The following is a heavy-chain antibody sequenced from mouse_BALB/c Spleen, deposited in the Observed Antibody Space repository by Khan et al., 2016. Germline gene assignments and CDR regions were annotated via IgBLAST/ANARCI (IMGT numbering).Heavy chain of an antibody. D-gene: IGHD1-1*02. J-gene: IGHJ2*01. CDR3: AGYGATDYFDY. Sequence: QIQLVQSGPELKKPGETVKISCKASGYTFTNYGMNWVKQAPGKGLKWMGWINTNTGETTYAEEFKGRLAFSLETSASTAYLQINKLKNEDTATYFCAGYGATDYFDYWGQGTTLTVAS. CDR1: GYTFTNYG. V-gene: IGHV9-3*02. CDR2: INTNTGET.